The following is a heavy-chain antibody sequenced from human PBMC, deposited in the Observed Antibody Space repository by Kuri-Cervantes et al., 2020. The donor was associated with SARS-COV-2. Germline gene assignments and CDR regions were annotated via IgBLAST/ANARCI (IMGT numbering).Heavy chain of an antibody. J-gene: IGHJ6*02. V-gene: IGHV4-34*01. Sequence: SETLSLTCAVYGGPFSGYYWSWIRQPPGKGLEWIGEINHSGSTNYNPSLKSRVTISVDTSKNQFSLKLSSVTAADTAVYYCARGVGAAVAGTLITIYYYYGMDVWDQGPTVTVSS. CDR1: GGPFSGYY. D-gene: IGHD6-19*01. CDR2: INHSGST. CDR3: ARGVGAAVAGTLITIYYYYGMDV.